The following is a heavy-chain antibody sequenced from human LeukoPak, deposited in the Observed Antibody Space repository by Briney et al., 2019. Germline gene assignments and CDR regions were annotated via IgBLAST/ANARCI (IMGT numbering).Heavy chain of an antibody. CDR1: SVSLSGYS. CDR3: ARGQWLDNH. J-gene: IGHJ5*02. V-gene: IGHV4-34*01. Sequence: PSETLSLTCAVYSVSLSGYSWSWIRQPPGKGLEWIGEINHRGNIICNPSLESRVTISLDPSKNQFSLRLTSMTAADTAVYYCARGQWLDNHWGQGTLVTVSS. D-gene: IGHD6-19*01. CDR2: INHRGNI.